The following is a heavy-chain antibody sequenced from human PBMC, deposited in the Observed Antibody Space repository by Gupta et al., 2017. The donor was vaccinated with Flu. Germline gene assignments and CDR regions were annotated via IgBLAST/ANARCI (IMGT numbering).Heavy chain of an antibody. D-gene: IGHD3-3*01. V-gene: IGHV4-39*01. CDR2: IYKTGRA. Sequence: QMQLQESGPGLVKPSETLSLTCTVSSGSIRSGGYYWGWIRQPPGKGLEWIGSIYKTGRAYYNPPLKSRVTISVDTFKNQFSLRLNSVTASDTAVYYCARGTGCGTLLGVLTWFDPWGQGTLVTVSS. J-gene: IGHJ5*02. CDR3: ARGTGCGTLLGVLTWFDP. CDR1: SGSIRSGGYY.